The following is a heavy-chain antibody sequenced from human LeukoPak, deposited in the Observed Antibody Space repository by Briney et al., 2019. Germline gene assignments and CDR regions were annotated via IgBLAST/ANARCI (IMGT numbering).Heavy chain of an antibody. CDR3: ARGVSGSSLYDAFDI. J-gene: IGHJ3*02. Sequence: SVTVSCKASVGTFSSYAISWVRQAPGQGLEWMGGIIPIFGIANYAQKFQGRVTITADESTSTAYMELSSLRSEDTAVYYCARGVSGSSLYDAFDIWGQGTMVTVSS. CDR2: IIPIFGIA. D-gene: IGHD1-26*01. V-gene: IGHV1-69*13. CDR1: VGTFSSYA.